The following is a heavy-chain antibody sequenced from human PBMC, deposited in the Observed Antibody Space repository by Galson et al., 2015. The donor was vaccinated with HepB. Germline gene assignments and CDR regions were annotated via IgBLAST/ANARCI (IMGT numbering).Heavy chain of an antibody. CDR2: ISSSSSYT. CDR1: GFTFSDYY. Sequence: SLRLSCAASGFTFSDYYMSWIRQAPGKGLEWVSYISSSSSYTNYADSVKGRFTISRDNAKNSLYLQMNSLRAEDTAVYYCARGPGEVLYYYYGMDVWGQGTTVTVSS. J-gene: IGHJ6*02. CDR3: ARGPGEVLYYYYGMDV. V-gene: IGHV3-11*05. D-gene: IGHD3-10*01.